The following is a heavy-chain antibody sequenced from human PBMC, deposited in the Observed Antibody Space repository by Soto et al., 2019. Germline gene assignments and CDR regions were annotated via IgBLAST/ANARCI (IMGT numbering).Heavy chain of an antibody. J-gene: IGHJ3*01. CDR2: IYWNDDK. CDR3: ASRSFATDAFDV. V-gene: IGHV2-5*01. Sequence: QITLKESGPTLVKPTQTLTLTCTFSGFSLSTSGVGVGWIRQPPGKALEWLALIYWNDDKHYSPSLKSRLTISKNTSKNRVVLRMTNMDPVNTATYFCASRSFATDAFDVWGQGTMVTGSS. CDR1: GFSLSTSGVG. D-gene: IGHD3-3*01.